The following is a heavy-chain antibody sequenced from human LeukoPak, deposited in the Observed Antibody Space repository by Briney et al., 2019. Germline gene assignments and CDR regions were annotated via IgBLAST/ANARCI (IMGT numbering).Heavy chain of an antibody. Sequence: SETLSLTCTVSGGSISSYYWSWIRQPAGKGLEWIGRIYTSGSTNYNPSLKSRVTMSVDTSKNQFSLKLSSVTAADTAVYYCVRDVRYCTGGGCYSNYHHYYYMDVWGTGTTVTVSS. CDR2: IYTSGST. J-gene: IGHJ6*03. V-gene: IGHV4-4*07. CDR1: GGSISSYY. CDR3: VRDVRYCTGGGCYSNYHHYYYMDV. D-gene: IGHD2-15*01.